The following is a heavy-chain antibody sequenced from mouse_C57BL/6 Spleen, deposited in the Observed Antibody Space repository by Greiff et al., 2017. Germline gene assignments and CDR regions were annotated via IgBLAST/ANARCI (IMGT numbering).Heavy chain of an antibody. D-gene: IGHD1-1*01. CDR3: ARGFIATVVRGSYWYFDV. V-gene: IGHV1-80*01. J-gene: IGHJ1*03. CDR1: GYAFSSYW. CDR2: IYPGDGDT. Sequence: VQLQQSGAELVKPGASVKISCKASGYAFSSYWMNWVKQRPGKGLEWIGHIYPGDGDTNYNGKFKGKATLTADESSSTAYMQLSSLASEDSAVYFCARGFIATVVRGSYWYFDVWGTGTTVTVSS.